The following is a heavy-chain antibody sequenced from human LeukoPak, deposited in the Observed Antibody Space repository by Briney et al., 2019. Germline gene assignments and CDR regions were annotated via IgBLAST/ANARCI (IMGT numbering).Heavy chain of an antibody. CDR1: GFSFSDHY. V-gene: IGHV3-72*01. J-gene: IGHJ4*02. D-gene: IGHD3-22*01. Sequence: PGGSLRLSCAASGFSFSDHYMDWVRQAPGKGLEWVGLIRNKPTSYTTEYAASVKGRFTISRDDSKNSLYLQMNSLKTEDTAVYYCARDSSGSPDDYWGQGALVTVSS. CDR2: IRNKPTSYTT. CDR3: ARDSSGSPDDY.